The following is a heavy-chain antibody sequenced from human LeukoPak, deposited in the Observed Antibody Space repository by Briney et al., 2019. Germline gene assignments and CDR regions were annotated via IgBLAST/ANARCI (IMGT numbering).Heavy chain of an antibody. J-gene: IGHJ4*02. CDR3: ARAYVWGMGVFDY. Sequence: GASLKISCKGSGSSFTSYWIGWVRQLPGKGLEWMGIIYPGDSDTRYSPSFQGQVTISADKSISTAYLQWSSLKASDTAMYYCARAYVWGMGVFDYWGQGTLVTVSS. CDR1: GSSFTSYW. CDR2: IYPGDSDT. D-gene: IGHD3-16*01. V-gene: IGHV5-51*01.